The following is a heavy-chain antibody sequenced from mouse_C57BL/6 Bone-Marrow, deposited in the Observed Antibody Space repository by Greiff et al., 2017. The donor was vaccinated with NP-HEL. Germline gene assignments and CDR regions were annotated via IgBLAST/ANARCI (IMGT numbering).Heavy chain of an antibody. V-gene: IGHV1-18*01. CDR2: INPNNGGT. CDR1: GYTFTDYN. Sequence: EVQLQQSGPELVKPGASVKIPCKASGYTFTDYNMDWVKQSHGKSLEWIGDINPNNGGTIYNQKFKGKATLTVDKSSSTAYMELRSLTSEDTAVYYCARRYYSNDGTYWGQGTLVTVSA. D-gene: IGHD2-12*01. J-gene: IGHJ3*01. CDR3: ARRYYSNDGTY.